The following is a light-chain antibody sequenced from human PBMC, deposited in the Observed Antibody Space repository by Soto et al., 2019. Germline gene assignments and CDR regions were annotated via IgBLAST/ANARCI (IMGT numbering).Light chain of an antibody. CDR2: EVS. J-gene: IGLJ1*01. V-gene: IGLV2-8*01. CDR3: SSYAGSNNFKV. Sequence: QSALTQPPSASGSPGQSVTISCTGTSSDDGGYNYVSWYQQHPGKAPKLMIYEVSKRPSGVPDRFSGSKSGNTASLTVSGLQAEDEADYYCSSYAGSNNFKVFGTGTKLTVL. CDR1: SSDDGGYNY.